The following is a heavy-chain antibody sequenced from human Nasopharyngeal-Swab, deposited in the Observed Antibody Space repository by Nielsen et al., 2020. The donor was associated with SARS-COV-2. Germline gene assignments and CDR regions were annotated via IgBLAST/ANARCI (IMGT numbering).Heavy chain of an antibody. J-gene: IGHJ6*02. V-gene: IGHV3-30*18. CDR2: MSHDGSSE. Sequence: GGSLRLSCAASGFTFSSYGMHWVRQAAGKGLEWVAVMSHDGSSEDYADSVKGRFTVSRDNSKNLFYLQMNSLRVEDTAVYFCAKFLTVTPVVTFSYGMDVWGQGTTVTVSS. CDR1: GFTFSSYG. CDR3: AKFLTVTPVVTFSYGMDV. D-gene: IGHD4-23*01.